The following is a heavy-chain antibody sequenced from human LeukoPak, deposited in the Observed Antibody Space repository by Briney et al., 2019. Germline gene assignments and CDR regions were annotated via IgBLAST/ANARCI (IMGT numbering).Heavy chain of an antibody. CDR3: ARHATRDGGY. Sequence: GESLKISCKGSGYSFTSYWIGWVRQMPGKGLEWVAIIYPDDSDTRYSPSFQGQVTISADKSINTAYLQWSSLKASDTAMYYCARHATRDGGYWGQGTLVTVSS. D-gene: IGHD5-24*01. CDR1: GYSFTSYW. J-gene: IGHJ4*02. V-gene: IGHV5-51*01. CDR2: IYPDDSDT.